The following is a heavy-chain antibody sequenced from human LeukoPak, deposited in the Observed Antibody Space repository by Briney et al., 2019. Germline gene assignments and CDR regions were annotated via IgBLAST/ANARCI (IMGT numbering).Heavy chain of an antibody. CDR2: IYYSGST. CDR1: GGSISSSSYY. CDR3: ARNDGYSYGCDY. J-gene: IGHJ4*02. D-gene: IGHD5-18*01. Sequence: SETLSLTCTVSGGSISSSSYYWGWIRQPPGKGLEWIGSIYYSGSTCYNPSLKSRVTISVDTSKNQFSLKLSSVTAADTAVYYCARNDGYSYGCDYWGQGTLVTVSS. V-gene: IGHV4-39*07.